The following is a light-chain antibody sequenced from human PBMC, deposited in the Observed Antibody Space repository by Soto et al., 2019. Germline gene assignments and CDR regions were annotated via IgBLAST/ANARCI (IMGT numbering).Light chain of an antibody. V-gene: IGKV3-20*01. CDR1: QSVSSTF. CDR3: QQYGTPPRGT. CDR2: GAS. J-gene: IGKJ1*01. Sequence: DIVLTQSPGTLSLSPGERATLSCRASQSVSSTFFAWYQQKPGQAPRLLMFGASNRATGIPDRFSGSGSGTDFTLTISRLEPEDFAMYYCQQYGTPPRGTFGQGTKVDIK.